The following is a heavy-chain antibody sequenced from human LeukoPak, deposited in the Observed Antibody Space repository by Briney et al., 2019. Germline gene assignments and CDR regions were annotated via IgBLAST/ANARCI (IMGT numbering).Heavy chain of an antibody. CDR3: AKTSDQLLYSKFDF. CDR2: IQYDGSYK. D-gene: IGHD2-2*02. CDR1: GFTFSFYG. Sequence: GGSLRLSCATSGFTFSFYGMHWVRQAPGKWLEWVAFIQYDGSYKFYADSVQGRFGISRDNSKNTLFLQMNSLRADDTAIYYCAKTSDQLLYSKFDFWGQGTLVTVSS. J-gene: IGHJ4*02. V-gene: IGHV3-30*02.